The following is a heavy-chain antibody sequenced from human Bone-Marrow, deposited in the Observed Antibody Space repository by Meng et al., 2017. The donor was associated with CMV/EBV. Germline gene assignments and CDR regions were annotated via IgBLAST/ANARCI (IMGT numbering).Heavy chain of an antibody. CDR1: GYTFTSYA. V-gene: IGHV1-69*05. Sequence: SVKVSCKASGYTFTSYAISWVRQAPGQGLEWMGGIIPIFGTANYAQKFQGRVTITTDESTSTAYMELSSLRSEDTAVYYCARTDLVVTPRGRGYYFDYWGQGTLVTVSS. D-gene: IGHD2-15*01. CDR2: IIPIFGTA. CDR3: ARTDLVVTPRGRGYYFDY. J-gene: IGHJ4*02.